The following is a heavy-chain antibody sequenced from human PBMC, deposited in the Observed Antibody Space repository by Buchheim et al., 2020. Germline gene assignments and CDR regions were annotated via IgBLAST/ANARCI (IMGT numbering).Heavy chain of an antibody. CDR2: INPNNGGT. J-gene: IGHJ4*02. CDR1: GYTFTGYY. D-gene: IGHD4-17*01. Sequence: QVQLVQSGAEVKKPGASVKVSCKASGYTFTGYYIHWVRQAPGQGLEWMGRINPNNGGTNYAQKFQVRVTMTRDTSISTAYMELSRLTSDDTAVHYCARADTSTTVTALDYWGQGTL. CDR3: ARADTSTTVTALDY. V-gene: IGHV1-2*06.